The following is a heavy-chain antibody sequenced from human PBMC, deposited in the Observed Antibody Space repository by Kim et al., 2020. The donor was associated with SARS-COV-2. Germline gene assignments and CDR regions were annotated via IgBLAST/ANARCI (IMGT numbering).Heavy chain of an antibody. D-gene: IGHD4-17*01. Sequence: GGSLRLSCAASGFTFSSYGMHWVRQAPGKGLEWVAVISYDGSNKYYADSVKGRFTISRDNSKNTLYLQMNSLRAEDTAVYYCAKDGGVATVTTEDWVDYWGQGPLVTVSS. CDR1: GFTFSSYG. V-gene: IGHV3-30*18. J-gene: IGHJ4*02. CDR3: AKDGGVATVTTEDWVDY. CDR2: ISYDGSNK.